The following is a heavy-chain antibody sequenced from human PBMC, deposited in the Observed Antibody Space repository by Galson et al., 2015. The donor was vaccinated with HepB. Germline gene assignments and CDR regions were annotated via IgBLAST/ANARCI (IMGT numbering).Heavy chain of an antibody. CDR2: ILTDGGTK. J-gene: IGHJ4*02. V-gene: IGHV3-30-3*01. D-gene: IGHD6-19*01. CDR1: GFTFSSYR. CDR3: ARDSSFYSSGPIDY. Sequence: SLRLSCAASGFTFSSYRIHWVRQAPGKGLDWVSLILTDGGTKYFADSVKGRFTISRDNSRNTLYLQMNSRRVEDTAVYSCARDSSFYSSGPIDYWAQGTLVTVSS.